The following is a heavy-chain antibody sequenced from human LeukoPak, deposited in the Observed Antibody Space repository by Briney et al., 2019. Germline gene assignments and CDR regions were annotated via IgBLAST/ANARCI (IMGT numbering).Heavy chain of an antibody. V-gene: IGHV1-2*02. D-gene: IGHD3-22*01. CDR2: INPNSGGT. CDR1: GYTFTGYY. Sequence: ASVKVSCKASGYTFTGYYMHWVRQAPRQGLEWMGWINPNSGGTNYAQKFQGRVTMTRDTSISTAYMELSRLRSDDTAVYYCARDRRVYYDSSGYSWWSFDYWGQGTLVTVPS. J-gene: IGHJ4*02. CDR3: ARDRRVYYDSSGYSWWSFDY.